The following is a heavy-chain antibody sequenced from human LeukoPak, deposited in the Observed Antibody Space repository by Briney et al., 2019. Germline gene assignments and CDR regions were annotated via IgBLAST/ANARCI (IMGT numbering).Heavy chain of an antibody. CDR2: ISSSSSTI. V-gene: IGHV3-48*02. CDR1: GFTFSSYS. J-gene: IGHJ4*02. CDR3: ARVGDPITMVRGALGSEVDY. D-gene: IGHD3-10*01. Sequence: GGSLRLSCAASGFTFSSYSMNWVRQAPGKGLEWVSYISSSSSTIYYADSVKGRFTISRDNAKNSLYLQMNSLRDEDTAVYYCARVGDPITMVRGALGSEVDYWGQGTLVTVSS.